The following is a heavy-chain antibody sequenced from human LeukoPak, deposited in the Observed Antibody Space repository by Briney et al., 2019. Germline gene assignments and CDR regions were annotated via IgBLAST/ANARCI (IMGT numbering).Heavy chain of an antibody. V-gene: IGHV1-24*01. Sequence: ASVKVSCKVSGFTLTELSMHWVRQAPGKGLEWMGGFDPEDGEIIYAQNFQDRVTMTEDTSADTAYMELSSLRSDDTAVYYCARGIAVAGPYDYWGQGTLVTVSS. J-gene: IGHJ4*02. CDR1: GFTLTELS. CDR2: FDPEDGEI. CDR3: ARGIAVAGPYDY. D-gene: IGHD6-19*01.